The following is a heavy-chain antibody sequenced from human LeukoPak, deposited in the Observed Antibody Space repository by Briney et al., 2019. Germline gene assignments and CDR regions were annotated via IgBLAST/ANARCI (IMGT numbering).Heavy chain of an antibody. V-gene: IGHV4-59*01. CDR1: GGSISGYY. J-gene: IGHJ4*02. CDR3: AREAYYDSSGYYVMGVFDY. D-gene: IGHD3-22*01. Sequence: SETLSLTCTVSGGSISGYYWSWIRQPPGKGLEWIGYIYYSGSTNYNPSLKSRVTISVDTSKNQFSLKLSSVTAADTGVYYCAREAYYDSSGYYVMGVFDYWGQGTLVTVSS. CDR2: IYYSGST.